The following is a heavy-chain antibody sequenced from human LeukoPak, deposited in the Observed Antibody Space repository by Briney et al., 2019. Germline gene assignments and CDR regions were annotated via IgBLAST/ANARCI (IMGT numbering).Heavy chain of an antibody. CDR3: ARGATPYYYFDY. J-gene: IGHJ4*02. V-gene: IGHV4-59*02. CDR2: IYYTGGT. Sequence: SETLSLTCTVSGGSVSSYYWIWIPQPPGKRLEWIGYIYYTGGTNYIPSLKSRVTISLDKSKSQFSLKLNSVNAAATAVYYCARGATPYYYFDYWGQGTLVTVSS. CDR1: GGSVSSYY. D-gene: IGHD1-26*01.